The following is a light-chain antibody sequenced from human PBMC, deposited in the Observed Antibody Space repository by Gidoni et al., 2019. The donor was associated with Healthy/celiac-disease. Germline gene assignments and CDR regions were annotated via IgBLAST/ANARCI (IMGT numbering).Light chain of an antibody. V-gene: IGKV1-5*01. CDR3: QQYNSYPET. Sequence: DIQMTQSPSTLSASVGDRVTITCRASQSISSWLAWYQQKPGKAPKLLTYDASSLESGVPSRFSGSGSGTEFTLTISSLQPDDFATYYCQQYNSYPETFGQGTKVEIK. CDR1: QSISSW. CDR2: DAS. J-gene: IGKJ1*01.